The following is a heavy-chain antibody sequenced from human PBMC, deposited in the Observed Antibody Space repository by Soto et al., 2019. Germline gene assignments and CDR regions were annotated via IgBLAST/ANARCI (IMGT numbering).Heavy chain of an antibody. CDR1: GYSFTTYW. Sequence: GESLKISCKGSGYSFTTYWIAWVRQLPGKGLEWMGSIYPGDSDTRYSPSFQGQVTVSVDKSITTAYLQWSSLKASDTAMYYCARQIYDSDTGPNFQYYFDSWGQGTPVTVSS. CDR2: IYPGDSDT. CDR3: ARQIYDSDTGPNFQYYFDS. D-gene: IGHD3-22*01. J-gene: IGHJ4*02. V-gene: IGHV5-51*01.